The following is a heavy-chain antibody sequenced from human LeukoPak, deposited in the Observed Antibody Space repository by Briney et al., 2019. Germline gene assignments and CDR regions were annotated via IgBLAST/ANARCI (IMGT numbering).Heavy chain of an antibody. D-gene: IGHD5-18*01. V-gene: IGHV3-15*01. CDR1: AFTFSNVW. J-gene: IGHJ4*02. CDR2: IRSKTDGGKT. CDR3: TIPASGYSYGVLDS. Sequence: GGSLRLSCAASAFTFSNVWMSWVRRAPGKGLEWVGRIRSKTDGGKTDYAAPVKGRFTISRDDSKNTLYLQMDSLKTEDTAVYYCTIPASGYSYGVLDSWGQGALVTVSS.